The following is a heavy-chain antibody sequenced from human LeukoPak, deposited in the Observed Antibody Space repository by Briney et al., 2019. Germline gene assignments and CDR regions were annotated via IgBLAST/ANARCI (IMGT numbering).Heavy chain of an antibody. CDR1: GYTFASYD. CDR3: ARGRLHDYGDYDN. CDR2: MNPNSGNT. D-gene: IGHD4-17*01. Sequence: ASVKVSCKASGYTFASYDINWVRQATGQGLEWMGWMNPNSGNTGYAQKFQGRVTMTRNTSISTAYMELSSLRSEDTAVYYCARGRLHDYGDYDNWGQGTLVTVSS. J-gene: IGHJ4*02. V-gene: IGHV1-8*01.